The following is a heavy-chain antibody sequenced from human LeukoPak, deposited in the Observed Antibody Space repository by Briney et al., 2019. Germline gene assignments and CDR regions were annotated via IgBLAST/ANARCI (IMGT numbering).Heavy chain of an antibody. Sequence: SETLSLTCTVSGGSISSYYWSWIRQPAGKGLEWIGRIYTSGSTNYNPSLKSRVTMSVDTSKNQFSLKLSSVTAADTAVYYRARGGSSGWYLYYWGQGTLVTVSS. CDR3: ARGGSSGWYLYY. V-gene: IGHV4-4*07. CDR1: GGSISSYY. J-gene: IGHJ4*02. CDR2: IYTSGST. D-gene: IGHD6-19*01.